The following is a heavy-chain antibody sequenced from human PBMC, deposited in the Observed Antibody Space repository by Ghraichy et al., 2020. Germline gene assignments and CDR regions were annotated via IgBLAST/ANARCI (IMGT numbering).Heavy chain of an antibody. V-gene: IGHV3-23*01. CDR2: ISGDGGNT. Sequence: GGSLRLSCAASGFTFDSYAMTWVRQAPGKGLEWVSGISGDGGNTYYADSVKGRFTISRDNSRNTLFLQMTSLRAEDTAVYYCAKAWGYCVSGACPPYNWFDPWGQGTLVTVSS. J-gene: IGHJ5*02. CDR3: AKAWGYCVSGACPPYNWFDP. D-gene: IGHD2-21*01. CDR1: GFTFDSYA.